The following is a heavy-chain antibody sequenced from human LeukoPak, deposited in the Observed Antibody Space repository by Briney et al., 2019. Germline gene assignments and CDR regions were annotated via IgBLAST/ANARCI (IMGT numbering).Heavy chain of an antibody. D-gene: IGHD1-26*01. J-gene: IGHJ4*02. CDR2: IYYSGST. CDR1: GGSISSYY. V-gene: IGHV4-59*01. CDR3: ARSYSGTLFDY. Sequence: SETLSLTCTVSGGSISSYYWSWIRQPPGKGLVWIGYIYYSGSTNYNPSLKSRVTISVDTSKNQFSLKLSSVTAADTAVYYCARSYSGTLFDYWGQGTLVTVSS.